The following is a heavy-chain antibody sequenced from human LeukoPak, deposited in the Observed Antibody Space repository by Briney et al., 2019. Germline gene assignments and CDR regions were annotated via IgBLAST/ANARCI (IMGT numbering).Heavy chain of an antibody. V-gene: IGHV1-2*02. CDR2: INPNSGGT. CDR1: GYTFTGYY. CDR3: ARDLPKTGYVGALDI. J-gene: IGHJ3*02. D-gene: IGHD5-12*01. Sequence: ASVKVSCKASGYTFTGYYMHWVRQAPGQGLEWMGWINPNSGGTNYAQKFQGRVTMTRDTSISTAYMELNSLTSHDTAVYYCARDLPKTGYVGALDIWGQGTMVTVSS.